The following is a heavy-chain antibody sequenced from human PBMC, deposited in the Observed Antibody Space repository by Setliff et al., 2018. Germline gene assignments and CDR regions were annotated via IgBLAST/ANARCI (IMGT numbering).Heavy chain of an antibody. J-gene: IGHJ5*02. CDR3: ARALYPSSFIGHNWFDP. V-gene: IGHV5-51*01. CDR2: IYPDDSDT. CDR1: ASTFSNYW. D-gene: IGHD2-2*01. Sequence: HGESLKISCKDSASTFSNYWIVWVRQMPGKGLEWMGMIYPDDSDTKYHPSFQGQVTISADKSISTAYLQWSSPKASDTAMYYCARALYPSSFIGHNWFDPWGQGTLVTVSS.